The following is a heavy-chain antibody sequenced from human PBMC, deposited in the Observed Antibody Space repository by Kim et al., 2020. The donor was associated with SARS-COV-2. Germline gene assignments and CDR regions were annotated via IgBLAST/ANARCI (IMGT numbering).Heavy chain of an antibody. CDR1: GGSISSSNW. J-gene: IGHJ4*02. CDR3: TSRYYDYVWGSYRADY. V-gene: IGHV4-4*02. Sequence: SETLSLTCAVSGGSISSSNWWSWVRQPPGKGLEWIGEIYHSGSTNYNPSLKSRVTISVDKSKNQFSLKLSSVTAADTAVYYCTSRYYDYVWGSYRADYWGQGTLVTVSS. CDR2: IYHSGST. D-gene: IGHD3-16*02.